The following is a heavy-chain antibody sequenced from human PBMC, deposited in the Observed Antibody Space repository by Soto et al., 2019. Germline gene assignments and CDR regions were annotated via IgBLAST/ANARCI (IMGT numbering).Heavy chain of an antibody. Sequence: QVQLVESGGGVVQPGRSLRLSCAASGFTFSSYGMHWVRQAPGKGLEWVAVIWYDGSNKYYADSVKGRFTISRDNSKNTLYLQMNSLRAEDTAVYYCARGQFGAARPSRLGYWGQGTLVTVSS. CDR2: IWYDGSNK. CDR3: ARGQFGAARPSRLGY. V-gene: IGHV3-33*01. CDR1: GFTFSSYG. D-gene: IGHD6-6*01. J-gene: IGHJ4*02.